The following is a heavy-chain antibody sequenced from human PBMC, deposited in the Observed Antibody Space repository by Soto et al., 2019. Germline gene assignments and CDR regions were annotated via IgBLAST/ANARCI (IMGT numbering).Heavy chain of an antibody. CDR3: AKDRNIVVVVAPLDY. CDR1: GFTFSSYG. CDR2: ISYDGSNK. Sequence: QVQLVESGGGVVQPGRSLRLSCAASGFTFSSYGMHWVRQAPGKGLEWVAVISYDGSNKNYAGSVKGRFTISRDNSKNTLYLQMHSLRAEDTAVYYCAKDRNIVVVVAPLDYWSQGTLVTVSS. V-gene: IGHV3-30*18. J-gene: IGHJ4*02. D-gene: IGHD2-15*01.